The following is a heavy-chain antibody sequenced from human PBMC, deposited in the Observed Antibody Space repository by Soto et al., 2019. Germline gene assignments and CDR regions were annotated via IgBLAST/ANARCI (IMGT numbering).Heavy chain of an antibody. CDR1: GGSISSGGYY. Sequence: QVQLQESGPGLVKPSQTLSLTCTVSGGSISSGGYYWSWIRQHPGKGLEWIGYISYSGSTYYNPSLKSRVTISVDTSKNQFSLKLSSVTAADTAVYYCAREGGFMITFGGVSYGMDVWGQGTTVTVSS. J-gene: IGHJ6*02. D-gene: IGHD3-16*01. CDR3: AREGGFMITFGGVSYGMDV. V-gene: IGHV4-31*03. CDR2: ISYSGST.